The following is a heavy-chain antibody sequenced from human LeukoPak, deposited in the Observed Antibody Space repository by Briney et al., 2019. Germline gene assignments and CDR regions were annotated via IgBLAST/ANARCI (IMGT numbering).Heavy chain of an antibody. J-gene: IGHJ4*02. Sequence: GSSVKVSCKASGCTFSSYAISWVRQAPGQGLEWMGRIIPILGIANYAQKFQGRVTITADKSTSTAYMELSSLRSEDAAVYYCATAVSGIFNFDFWGQGTLVTVSS. V-gene: IGHV1-69*04. CDR1: GCTFSSYA. CDR3: ATAVSGIFNFDF. D-gene: IGHD2/OR15-2a*01. CDR2: IIPILGIA.